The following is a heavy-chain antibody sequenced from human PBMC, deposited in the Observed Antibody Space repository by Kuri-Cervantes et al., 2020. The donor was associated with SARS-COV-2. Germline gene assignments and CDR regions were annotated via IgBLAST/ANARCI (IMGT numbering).Heavy chain of an antibody. J-gene: IGHJ5*02. Sequence: ASVKVSCKASGYTFTGYYVHWIRQAPGEGLEWMGWINPKSGGTNYAQKFQGWVTMTGETFISTAYMELSRLRSDDTAVYYCARGPAITIFGVLRGRENWFDPWGQGTLVTVSS. CDR1: GYTFTGYY. V-gene: IGHV1-2*04. CDR3: ARGPAITIFGVLRGRENWFDP. D-gene: IGHD3-3*01. CDR2: INPKSGGT.